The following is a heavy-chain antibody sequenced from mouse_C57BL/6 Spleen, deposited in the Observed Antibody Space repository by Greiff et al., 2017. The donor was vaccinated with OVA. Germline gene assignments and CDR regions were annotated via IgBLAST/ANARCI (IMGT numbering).Heavy chain of an antibody. CDR2: ISDGGSYT. CDR3: ARVWDYWYFDV. Sequence: DVMLVESGGGLVKPGGSLKLSCAASGFTFSSYAMSWVRQTPEKRLEWVATISDGGSYTYYPDNVKGRFTISRDNAKNNLYLQMSHLKSEDTAMYYCARVWDYWYFDVWGTGTTVTVSS. CDR1: GFTFSSYA. J-gene: IGHJ1*03. D-gene: IGHD4-1*01. V-gene: IGHV5-4*03.